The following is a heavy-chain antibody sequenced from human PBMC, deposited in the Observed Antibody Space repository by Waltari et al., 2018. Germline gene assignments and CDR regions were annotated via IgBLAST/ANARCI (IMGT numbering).Heavy chain of an antibody. J-gene: IGHJ4*02. D-gene: IGHD3-22*01. CDR3: ARGRAGYYYDSSGYYSSDY. CDR1: GGTFSSYA. V-gene: IGHV1-69*01. Sequence: QVQLVQSGAEVKKPGSSVKVSCKASGGTFSSYAISWVRQAPGQGLEWMGGIIPILGTANYAQKFQGRVTITADESTSTAYMGLSSLRSEDTAVYYCARGRAGYYYDSSGYYSSDYWGQGTLVTVSS. CDR2: IIPILGTA.